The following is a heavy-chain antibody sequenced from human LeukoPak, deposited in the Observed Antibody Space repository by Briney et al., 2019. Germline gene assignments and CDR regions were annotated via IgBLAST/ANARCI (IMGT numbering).Heavy chain of an antibody. D-gene: IGHD4-23*01. CDR3: ARRWDYGGNSPFDY. CDR2: INHSGST. Sequence: SETLSLTCAVYGGSFSGYYWSWIRQPPGKGLEWIGEINHSGSTNYNPSLKSRVTISVDTSKNQFSLKLSSVTAADTAVYYCARRWDYGGNSPFDYWGQGTLVTVSS. CDR1: GGSFSGYY. J-gene: IGHJ4*02. V-gene: IGHV4-34*01.